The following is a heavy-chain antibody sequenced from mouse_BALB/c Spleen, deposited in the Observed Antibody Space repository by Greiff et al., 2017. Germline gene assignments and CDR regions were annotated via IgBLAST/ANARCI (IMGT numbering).Heavy chain of an antibody. J-gene: IGHJ4*01. Sequence: VQLQQSGPGLVKPSQSLFLACSITGFPITSGYYWIWIRQSPGKPLEWMGYITHSGETFYNPSLQSPISITRETSKNQFFLQLNSVTTEDTAMYYCAGASTGTKAMDYWGQGTSVTVSS. D-gene: IGHD4-1*02. CDR3: AGASTGTKAMDY. CDR2: ITHSGET. CDR1: GFPITSGYY. V-gene: IGHV12-3*02.